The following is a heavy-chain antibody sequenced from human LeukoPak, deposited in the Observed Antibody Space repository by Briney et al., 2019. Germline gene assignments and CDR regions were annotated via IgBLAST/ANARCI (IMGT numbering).Heavy chain of an antibody. CDR2: ISSSSSTI. CDR3: AREGSAYSAYYFDY. J-gene: IGHJ4*02. D-gene: IGHD2-21*01. V-gene: IGHV3-48*01. CDR1: GFAFSSYS. Sequence: GGSLRLSCAASGFAFSSYSMNWVRQAPGKGLEWVSYISSSSSTIYYADSVKGRFTISRDNAKNSLYLQMNSLRAEDTAVYYCAREGSAYSAYYFDYWGQGTLVTVSS.